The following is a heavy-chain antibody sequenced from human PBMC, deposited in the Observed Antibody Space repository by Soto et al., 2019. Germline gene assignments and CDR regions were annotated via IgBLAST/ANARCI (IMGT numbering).Heavy chain of an antibody. J-gene: IGHJ4*02. CDR3: AIYSSGWYPLDY. Sequence: PGGSLRLSCAASGFTFSSYGMHWVRQAPGKGLEWVAVISKDGNVKYYADSVKGRFTISRDNSKNTLYLQMNSLRAEDTAVYYCAIYSSGWYPLDYWGQGTLVTVSS. D-gene: IGHD6-19*01. CDR2: ISKDGNVK. V-gene: IGHV3-30*03. CDR1: GFTFSSYG.